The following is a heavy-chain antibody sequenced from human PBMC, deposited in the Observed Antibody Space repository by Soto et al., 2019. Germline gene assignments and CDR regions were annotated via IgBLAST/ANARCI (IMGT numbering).Heavy chain of an antibody. D-gene: IGHD3-3*01. V-gene: IGHV4-39*01. Sequence: SETLSLTCIVSGGSIARSGYYWGWVRQPPGKGLEWIGTIYYTGSTYHNSSLKSRLTISVDTSKNQFSLRLRSVTAADTAVYYCAASGVVIGSFDVFDVWGQGTLVTVSS. CDR1: GGSIARSGYY. CDR3: AASGVVIGSFDVFDV. CDR2: IYYTGST. J-gene: IGHJ3*01.